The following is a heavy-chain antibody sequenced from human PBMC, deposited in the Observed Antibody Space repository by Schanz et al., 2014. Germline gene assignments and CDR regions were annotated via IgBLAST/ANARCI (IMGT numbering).Heavy chain of an antibody. J-gene: IGHJ4*02. V-gene: IGHV1-8*01. Sequence: QVQLVQSGAEVKKPGASVKVSCKASGYTFTSYGINWVRQAPGQGLEWMGWMNPNSGNPGFAQKFRGRVTMTRNTSMSTVYMELSSLRSEDTAVYYCARDGVDAAAGGNYWGQGPLVTVSS. CDR2: MNPNSGNP. CDR1: GYTFTSYG. D-gene: IGHD6-13*01. CDR3: ARDGVDAAAGGNY.